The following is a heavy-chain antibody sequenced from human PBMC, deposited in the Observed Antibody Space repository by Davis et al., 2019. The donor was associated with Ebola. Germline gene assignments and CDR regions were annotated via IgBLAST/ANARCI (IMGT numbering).Heavy chain of an antibody. D-gene: IGHD2-2*01. Sequence: PGGSLRLSCAASGFTFSSYAMHWVRQAPGKGLEYVSAISSNGGSTYYANSVKGRFTISRGNSKNTLYLQMGSLRAEDMAVYYCARGGSIVVVPAALDAFDIWGQGTMVTVSS. J-gene: IGHJ3*02. V-gene: IGHV3-64*01. CDR3: ARGGSIVVVPAALDAFDI. CDR1: GFTFSSYA. CDR2: ISSNGGST.